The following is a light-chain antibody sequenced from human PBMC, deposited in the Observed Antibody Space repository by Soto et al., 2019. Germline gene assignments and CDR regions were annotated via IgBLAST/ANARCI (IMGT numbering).Light chain of an antibody. CDR3: QQRGGWPLT. CDR2: DAS. Sequence: EIVLTQSPATLSLSPGERAALSCRASQGVGRFLAWYQQKPGQAPRLLIYDASNPASGIPARFSGSGSVTDFTLAIDILEPEDFAVYYCQQRGGWPLTFGGGTKVEIK. J-gene: IGKJ4*01. CDR1: QGVGRF. V-gene: IGKV3-11*01.